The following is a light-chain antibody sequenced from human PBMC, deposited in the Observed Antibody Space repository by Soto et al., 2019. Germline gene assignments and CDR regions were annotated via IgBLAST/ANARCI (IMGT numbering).Light chain of an antibody. V-gene: IGKV1-33*01. CDR1: QDITNY. Sequence: DIQMTQSPSSLSASVGDRVTITCQASQDITNYLNWYRQKPGKAPKLLIYDASNLQTGVPSRFSGGGSGTDFSFTISSLQPEDIATYYCAQYGNLPITFGGGTKMEIK. CDR2: DAS. CDR3: AQYGNLPIT. J-gene: IGKJ4*01.